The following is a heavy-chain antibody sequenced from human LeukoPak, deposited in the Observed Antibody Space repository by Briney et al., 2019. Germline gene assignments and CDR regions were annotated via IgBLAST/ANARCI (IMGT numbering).Heavy chain of an antibody. CDR3: AREMYYYDSSGYYPYYGMDV. J-gene: IGHJ6*02. CDR2: IKQDGSEK. Sequence: HPGGSLRLSCAASGFTFSSYWMSWVRQAPGKGLEWVANIKQDGSEKYYVDSVKGRFTISRDNAKNSLYLQMNSLRAEGTAVYYCAREMYYYDSSGYYPYYGMDVWGQGTTVTVSS. V-gene: IGHV3-7*01. CDR1: GFTFSSYW. D-gene: IGHD3-22*01.